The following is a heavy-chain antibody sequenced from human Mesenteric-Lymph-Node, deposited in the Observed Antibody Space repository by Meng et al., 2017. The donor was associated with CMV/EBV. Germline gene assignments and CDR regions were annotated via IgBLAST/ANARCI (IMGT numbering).Heavy chain of an antibody. CDR2: MNTYNGNT. V-gene: IGHV1-18*01. CDR1: GYAFNSYG. J-gene: IGHJ6*02. Sequence: ASVKVSCKASGYAFNSYGITWVRQAPGQGLEWMGWMNTYNGNTKYAQRFEGRVTMTTDTSTWTAYLDLESLRSDDTAVYYCARVYSNYYGMDVWGQGTTVTVSS. CDR3: ARVYSNYYGMDV. D-gene: IGHD5-18*01.